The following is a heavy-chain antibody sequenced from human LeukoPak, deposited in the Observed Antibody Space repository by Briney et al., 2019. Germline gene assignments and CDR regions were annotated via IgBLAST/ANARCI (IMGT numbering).Heavy chain of an antibody. CDR1: GGSISSYY. J-gene: IGHJ6*03. Sequence: SETLSLTCTVSGGSISSYYWSWIRQPPGKGPEWIGYIYYSGSTNYNPSLKSRVTISVDTSKNQFSLKLSSVTAADTAVYCCARRRGAPLSYYYMDVWGKGTTVTVSS. CDR2: IYYSGST. D-gene: IGHD2-15*01. CDR3: ARRRGAPLSYYYMDV. V-gene: IGHV4-59*01.